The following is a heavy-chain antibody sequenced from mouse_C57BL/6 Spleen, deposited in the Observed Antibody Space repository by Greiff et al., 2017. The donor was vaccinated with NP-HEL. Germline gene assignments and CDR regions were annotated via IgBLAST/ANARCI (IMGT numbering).Heavy chain of an antibody. V-gene: IGHV1-81*01. CDR3: AREREYGNYVGRFAY. CDR1: GYTFTSYG. CDR2: IYPRSGNT. Sequence: VKLVESGAELARPGASVKLSCKASGYTFTSYGISWVKQRTGQGLEWIGEIYPRSGNTYYNEKFKGKATLTADKSSSTAYMELRSLTSEDSAVYFCAREREYGNYVGRFAYWGQGTLVTVSA. D-gene: IGHD2-1*01. J-gene: IGHJ3*01.